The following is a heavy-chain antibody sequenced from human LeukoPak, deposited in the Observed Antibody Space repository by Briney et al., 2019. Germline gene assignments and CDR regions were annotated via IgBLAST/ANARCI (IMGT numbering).Heavy chain of an antibody. CDR1: GFTFSSYW. Sequence: PGGSLRLSCTASGFTFSSYWMSWVRQAPGKGLEWVANINQDGSEKYYVDSVKGRFTISRDNAKNSLYLQMDSLRAEDTAVYYCARSPIGITGTPDYWGQGTLVTVSS. D-gene: IGHD1-7*01. J-gene: IGHJ4*02. V-gene: IGHV3-7*01. CDR3: ARSPIGITGTPDY. CDR2: INQDGSEK.